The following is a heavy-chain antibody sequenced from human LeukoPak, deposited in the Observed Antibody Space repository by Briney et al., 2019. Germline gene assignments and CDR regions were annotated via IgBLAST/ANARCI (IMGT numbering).Heavy chain of an antibody. V-gene: IGHV4-59*01. CDR3: ARETLWEPRHLDY. D-gene: IGHD1-26*01. Sequence: SETLSLTCTVSGGSISSYYWSWIRQPPGKGPEWIGYIYYSGSTNYNPSLKSRVTISVDTSKNQFSLKLSSVTAADTAVYYCARETLWEPRHLDYWGQGTLVTVSS. J-gene: IGHJ4*02. CDR1: GGSISSYY. CDR2: IYYSGST.